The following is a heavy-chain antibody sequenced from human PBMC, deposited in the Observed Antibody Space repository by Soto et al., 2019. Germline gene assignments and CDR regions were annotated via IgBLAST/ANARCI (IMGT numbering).Heavy chain of an antibody. D-gene: IGHD3-16*01. J-gene: IGHJ4*02. V-gene: IGHV2-70*20. Sequence: SGPTLVNPTQTLTLTCTFSGFSLRTRGMWVTWVRQPPGKALEWLAVINWDDDRYYNTSLKTRLGISKDTPKNQVVLTMTKMDPVDTATYSCGRMSEGGRNGGRYFDYWGQ. CDR2: INWDDDR. CDR3: GRMSEGGRNGGRYFDY. CDR1: GFSLRTRGMW.